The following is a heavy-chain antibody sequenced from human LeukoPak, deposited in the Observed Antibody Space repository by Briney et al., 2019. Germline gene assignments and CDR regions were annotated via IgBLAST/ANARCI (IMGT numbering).Heavy chain of an antibody. J-gene: IGHJ4*02. CDR2: ISSSSSYI. V-gene: IGHV3-21*01. CDR1: GFTFSSYS. D-gene: IGHD5-12*01. CDR3: ARDVQVATIYPLDY. Sequence: GGSLRLSCAASGFTFSSYSMNWVRQAPGKGLEWVSSISSSSSYIYYADSVKGRFTISRDNAKNSLYLRMNSLRAEDTAVYYCARDVQVATIYPLDYWGQGTLVTVSS.